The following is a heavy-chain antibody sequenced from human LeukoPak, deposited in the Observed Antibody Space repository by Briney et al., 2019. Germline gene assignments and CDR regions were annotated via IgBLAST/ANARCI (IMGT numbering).Heavy chain of an antibody. Sequence: SETLSLTCTVSGGSINVFYWNWIRQPAGKGLQWIGRISTSGNTDYNPSLKSRVTMSVDTSKNQFSLKLTSVTAADTAVYYCASDSFYDSGGYFYYWGQGTPVTVSS. D-gene: IGHD3-22*01. CDR1: GGSINVFY. CDR3: ASDSFYDSGGYFYY. V-gene: IGHV4-4*07. J-gene: IGHJ4*02. CDR2: ISTSGNT.